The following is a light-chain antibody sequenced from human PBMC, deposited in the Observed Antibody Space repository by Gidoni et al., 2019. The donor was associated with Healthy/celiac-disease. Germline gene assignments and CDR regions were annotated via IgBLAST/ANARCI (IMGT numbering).Light chain of an antibody. CDR1: QDISNY. Sequence: DIQMTQSPSSLSASVGDRVTITCQANQDISNYLNWYQQKPGKAPKLLIYDASNLETGVPSRFSGSGSGTDFTFPISSLQPEVIATYYCQQYDNLLFTFGPGTKVDIK. V-gene: IGKV1-33*01. J-gene: IGKJ3*01. CDR3: QQYDNLLFT. CDR2: DAS.